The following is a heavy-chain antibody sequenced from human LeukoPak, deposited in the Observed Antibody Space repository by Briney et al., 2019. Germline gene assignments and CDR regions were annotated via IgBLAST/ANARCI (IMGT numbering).Heavy chain of an antibody. V-gene: IGHV3-48*01. D-gene: IGHD2-2*01. CDR3: ARGRGYCSSTSCYPSSVDP. J-gene: IGHJ5*02. CDR1: GFTFSSYS. Sequence: PGGSLRLFCAASGFTFSSYSMNWVRQAPGKGLEWVSYISSSSSTIYYADSVKGRFTISRDNAKNSLYLQMNSLRAEDTAVYYCARGRGYCSSTSCYPSSVDPWGQGTLVTVSS. CDR2: ISSSSSTI.